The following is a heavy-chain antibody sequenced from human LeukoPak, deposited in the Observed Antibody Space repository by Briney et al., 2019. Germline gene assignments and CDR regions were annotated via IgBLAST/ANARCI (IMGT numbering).Heavy chain of an antibody. CDR3: ARLDEHQLAYFDY. D-gene: IGHD6-13*01. CDR1: GGSISDYY. Sequence: SETLSLTCTVSGGSISDYYWNWIRQPPGKGLEWIGYIYYSGNTKYNPSLKSRATMSIDTSNNQFSLKLSSVTAADTAVYYCARLDEHQLAYFDYWGQGTLVPVSS. CDR2: IYYSGNT. V-gene: IGHV4-59*01. J-gene: IGHJ4*02.